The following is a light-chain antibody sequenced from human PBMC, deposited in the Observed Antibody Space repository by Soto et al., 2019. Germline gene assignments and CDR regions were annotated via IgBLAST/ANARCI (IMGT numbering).Light chain of an antibody. CDR1: QSISSW. V-gene: IGKV1-5*03. Sequence: DIQMTQSPSTLSASVGDRVTITCRASQSISSWLAWYQQKPGKAPKLLIYKASSLESGVPSRFSGSGSGTEFTLTISNLQPDDFATYYCQQYNSYWAWTFGQGTKVEIK. J-gene: IGKJ1*01. CDR3: QQYNSYWAWT. CDR2: KAS.